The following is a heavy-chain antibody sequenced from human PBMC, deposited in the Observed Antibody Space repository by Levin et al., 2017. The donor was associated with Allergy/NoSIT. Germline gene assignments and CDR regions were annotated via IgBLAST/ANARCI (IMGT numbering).Heavy chain of an antibody. Sequence: SQTLSLTCTVSGDSISSSNYYWGWIRQPPGKGLEWIGSIYYNGNTYYNPSLKSRITISIDPSKNPFSLRLSSVTAADTAVYYCAGPSLVRGESDYWGQGTLVTVSS. CDR1: GDSISSSNYY. CDR3: AGPSLVRGESDY. J-gene: IGHJ4*02. D-gene: IGHD3-10*01. CDR2: IYYNGNT. V-gene: IGHV4-39*01.